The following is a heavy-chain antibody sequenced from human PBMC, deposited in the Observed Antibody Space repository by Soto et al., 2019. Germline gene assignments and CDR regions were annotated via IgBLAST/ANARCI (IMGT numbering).Heavy chain of an antibody. CDR3: IDCGSSAFDS. Sequence: SVKVSCKTSGGTYRTYTINWVRQAPGQGLEWMGRIIPILDVANYAQKFQGRVTITADKSTSTAHMELNSLKTEDTAVYYCIDCGSSAFDSWGPGTLVTVSS. V-gene: IGHV1-69*02. J-gene: IGHJ4*02. CDR1: GGTYRTYT. D-gene: IGHD1-26*01. CDR2: IIPILDVA.